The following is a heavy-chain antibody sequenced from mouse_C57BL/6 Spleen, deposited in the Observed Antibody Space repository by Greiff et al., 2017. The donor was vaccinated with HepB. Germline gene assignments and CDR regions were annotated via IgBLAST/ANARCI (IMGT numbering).Heavy chain of an antibody. D-gene: IGHD2-5*01. V-gene: IGHV1-74*01. CDR2: IHPSDSDT. CDR3: AIPYYSNYPDY. Sequence: QVQLQQPGAELVKPGASVKVSCEASGYTFTSYWMHWVKQRPGQGLEWIGRIHPSDSDTNYNQKFKGKATLTVDKSSSTAYMQLSSLTSEDSAVYYCAIPYYSNYPDYWGQGTTLTVSS. CDR1: GYTFTSYW. J-gene: IGHJ2*01.